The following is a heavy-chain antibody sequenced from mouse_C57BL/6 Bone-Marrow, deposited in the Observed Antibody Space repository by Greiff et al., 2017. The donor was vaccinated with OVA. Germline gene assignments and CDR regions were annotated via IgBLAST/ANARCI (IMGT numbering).Heavy chain of an antibody. V-gene: IGHV6-6*01. J-gene: IGHJ2*01. Sequence: EVKLEESGGGLVQPGGSMKLSCAASGFTFSDAWMDWVRQSPEKGLEWVAEIRNTANNPATYYAESVKGRFTISRDDSKSSVYLQMNSLRAEDTGIYYCTTVVAPFDYWGQGTTLTVSS. CDR1: GFTFSDAW. CDR2: IRNTANNPAT. D-gene: IGHD1-1*01. CDR3: TTVVAPFDY.